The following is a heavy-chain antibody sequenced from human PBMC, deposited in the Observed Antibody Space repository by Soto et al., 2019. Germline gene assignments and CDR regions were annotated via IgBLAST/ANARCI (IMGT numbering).Heavy chain of an antibody. CDR2: IYSAGST. CDR1: GFIVSSSY. D-gene: IGHD4-4*01. CDR3: ARPPMRTNYADCFDP. Sequence: EVQMVESGGGLVQPGGSLRLSCAASGFIVSSSYMSWVRQAPGKGLEWVAVIYSAGSTYYADSVKGRFTIYRDSSNITLYLQMDSLRVEDTAVYYCARPPMRTNYADCFDPWGQGTLVTGSS. V-gene: IGHV3-66*04. J-gene: IGHJ5*02.